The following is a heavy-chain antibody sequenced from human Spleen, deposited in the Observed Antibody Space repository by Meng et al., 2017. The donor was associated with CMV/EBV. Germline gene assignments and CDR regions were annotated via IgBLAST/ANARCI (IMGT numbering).Heavy chain of an antibody. CDR1: GYYFTDYY. CDR3: ARGMSPPITIFGVVIKATDPSEYYFDF. D-gene: IGHD3-3*01. CDR2: INPSGGST. Sequence: ASVKVSCKASGYYFTDYYIHWVRQAPGQGLEWMGMINPSGGSTHYAQKFQGRVTLTRDTSTSTVYMQLSSLRSEDTAVYYCARGMSPPITIFGVVIKATDPSEYYFDFWGQGTPVTVSS. V-gene: IGHV1-46*01. J-gene: IGHJ4*02.